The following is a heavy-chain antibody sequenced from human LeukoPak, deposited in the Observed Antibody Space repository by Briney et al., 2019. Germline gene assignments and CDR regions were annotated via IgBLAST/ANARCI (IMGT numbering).Heavy chain of an antibody. Sequence: GGSLRLSCAASGLSFSSYGMHWVRQAPGKGLEWVASIWYDGSNKYNADSVKGRFTISRDNSKNTLYMQVNSLRVEDTAVYYCATAPRGGDYEDYWGQGTLVTVSS. D-gene: IGHD4-17*01. V-gene: IGHV3-30*02. CDR3: ATAPRGGDYEDY. CDR1: GLSFSSYG. J-gene: IGHJ4*02. CDR2: IWYDGSNK.